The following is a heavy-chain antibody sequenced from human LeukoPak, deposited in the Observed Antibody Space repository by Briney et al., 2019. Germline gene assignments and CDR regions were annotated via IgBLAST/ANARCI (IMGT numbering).Heavy chain of an antibody. J-gene: IGHJ4*02. CDR2: INPNSGGT. CDR3: ARGRWGREYYFDY. D-gene: IGHD7-27*01. V-gene: IGHV1-2*02. Sequence: ASVKVSCKASGYTFTGYYMHWVRQAPGQGLEWMGWINPNSGGTNYAQKFQGRVTMTRDTSISTAYMELSRLRSDDTAVYYCARGRWGREYYFDYWGQGTLVTVSS. CDR1: GYTFTGYY.